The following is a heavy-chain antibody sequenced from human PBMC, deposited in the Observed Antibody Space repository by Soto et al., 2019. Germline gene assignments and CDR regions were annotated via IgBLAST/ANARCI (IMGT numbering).Heavy chain of an antibody. CDR1: EFTLSDHH. D-gene: IGHD3-3*01. J-gene: IGHJ6*02. CDR3: ARTPQSGNNFHV. CDR2: SRDKGNSYTT. Sequence: GGSLRLSCAASEFTLSDHHIDWVRQAPGMGLEWVGRSRDKGNSYTTEYAAPVRGRFTISRDDSKNSLYLQMNSLKIEDTAVYYCARTPQSGNNFHVWGQGTTVTVSS. V-gene: IGHV3-72*01.